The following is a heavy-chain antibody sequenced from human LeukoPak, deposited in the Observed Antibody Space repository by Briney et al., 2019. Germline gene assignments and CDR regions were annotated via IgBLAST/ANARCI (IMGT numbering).Heavy chain of an antibody. V-gene: IGHV3-33*01. CDR1: GFIYSHYG. Sequence: GGSLRLSCAASGFIYSHYGMHWVRQAPGKGLEWVAVIWSDGSNRFYAGSVKGRFTISRDNSQNTLFLQMNSLRAEDTAMYYCARDAQRGFDYSNSLEYWGHGTLVTVSS. CDR2: IWSDGSNR. CDR3: ARDAQRGFDYSNSLEY. D-gene: IGHD4-11*01. J-gene: IGHJ4*01.